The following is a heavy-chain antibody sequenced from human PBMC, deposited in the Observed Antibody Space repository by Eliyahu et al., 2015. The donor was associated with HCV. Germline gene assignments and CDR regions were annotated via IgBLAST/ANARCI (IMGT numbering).Heavy chain of an antibody. V-gene: IGHV3-30*03. J-gene: IGHJ4*02. CDR1: GFTFSNYG. CDR3: ARESPTTMVFDY. D-gene: IGHD5-18*01. CDR2: ISYDGSNK. Sequence: QVQLVESGGGVVQPGRSLXLSCAASGFTFSNYGMHWVRQAPGKGLEWVAIISYDGSNKYYADSVKGRFTISRDISKNTLYLQMNSLRAEDAAVFYCARESPTTMVFDYWGQGTLVTVSS.